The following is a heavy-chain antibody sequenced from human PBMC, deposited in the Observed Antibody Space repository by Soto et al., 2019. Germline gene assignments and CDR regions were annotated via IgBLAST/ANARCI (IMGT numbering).Heavy chain of an antibody. CDR3: AKGRVGSGSLTPRVDF. V-gene: IGHV3-23*01. Sequence: EVQLLESGGGLVQPGGSLRLSCAASGFTFNNYAMPWVRQAPGKGLEWVSAISGGGDTTSYADSVKGRFTVSRDGSKNTLYLQMSSLRAEDTALYDCAKGRVGSGSLTPRVDFWGQGPLVTVSS. J-gene: IGHJ4*02. CDR1: GFTFNNYA. D-gene: IGHD3-10*01. CDR2: ISGGGDTT.